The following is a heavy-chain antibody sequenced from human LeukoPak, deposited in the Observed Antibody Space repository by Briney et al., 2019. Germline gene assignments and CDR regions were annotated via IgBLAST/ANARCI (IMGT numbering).Heavy chain of an antibody. J-gene: IGHJ6*03. CDR1: GFTSNNFA. D-gene: IGHD1-20*01. V-gene: IGHV3-33*06. CDR3: AKSPVTGADFYYYMDV. Sequence: GGSLRLSCAASGFTSNNFAMQWVRQAPGKGLEWVALIWYDGTNKYYADSVKGRFTISRDNSKNTLFLQMNTLRAEDTALYYCAKSPVTGADFYYYMDVWGKGTTVTVSS. CDR2: IWYDGTNK.